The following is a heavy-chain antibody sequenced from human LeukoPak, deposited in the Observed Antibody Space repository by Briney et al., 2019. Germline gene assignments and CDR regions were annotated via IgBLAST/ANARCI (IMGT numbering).Heavy chain of an antibody. CDR1: SYSISSGYF. J-gene: IGHJ4*02. Sequence: SETLSLTCAVSSYSISSGYFWGWIRQAPGKGLEWIGSIYHSGNTYYNPSLKSRVIISVDTSKNQFSLQLSSVTAADTAVYYCARVEALSAAGSFDYWGQGTLVTVSS. D-gene: IGHD6-13*01. V-gene: IGHV4-38-2*01. CDR2: IYHSGNT. CDR3: ARVEALSAAGSFDY.